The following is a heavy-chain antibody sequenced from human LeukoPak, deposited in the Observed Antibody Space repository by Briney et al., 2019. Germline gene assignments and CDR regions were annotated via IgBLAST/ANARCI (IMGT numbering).Heavy chain of an antibody. CDR3: ARTTNDYYYYYYMDV. Sequence: SETLSLTCTVSGGSISSYYWSWIRQPPGKGLEWIGYIYTSGSTNCNPSLKSRVTISVDTSKNQFSLELSSVTAADTAVYYCARTTNDYYYYYYMDVWGKGTTVTVSS. J-gene: IGHJ6*03. D-gene: IGHD4-11*01. CDR1: GGSISSYY. CDR2: IYTSGST. V-gene: IGHV4-4*09.